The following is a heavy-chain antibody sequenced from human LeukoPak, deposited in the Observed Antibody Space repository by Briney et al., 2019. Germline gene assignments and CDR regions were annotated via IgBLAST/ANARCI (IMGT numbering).Heavy chain of an antibody. CDR2: ISSGGAYT. Sequence: PGGSLRLTCTGSGFIFSSYGLFWVRQAPGKGLERVSAISSGGAYTYYADSVKGRFTISRDNALNSVSLQMNGLRAEDTAIYYCARDPEVPDYYSYMDVWGKGTTVTVSS. CDR1: GFIFSSYG. J-gene: IGHJ6*03. CDR3: ARDPEVPDYYSYMDV. V-gene: IGHV3-21*01.